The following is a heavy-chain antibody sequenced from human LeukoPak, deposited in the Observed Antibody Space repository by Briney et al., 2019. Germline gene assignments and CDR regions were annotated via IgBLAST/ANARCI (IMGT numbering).Heavy chain of an antibody. CDR1: GYTFTGYY. CDR2: INPNSGGT. V-gene: IGHV1-2*02. CDR3: ASRAEYSSSSEGY. Sequence: ASVKVSCKASGYTFTGYYMHWVRQAPGQGPEWMGWINPNSGGTNYAQKFQGRVTMTRDTSISTAYMELSRLRSDDTAVYYCASRAEYSSSSEGYWGQGTLVTVSS. D-gene: IGHD6-6*01. J-gene: IGHJ4*02.